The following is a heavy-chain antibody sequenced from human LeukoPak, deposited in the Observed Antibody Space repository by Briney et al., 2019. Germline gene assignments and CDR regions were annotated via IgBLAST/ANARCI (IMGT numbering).Heavy chain of an antibody. CDR1: GGSISSGGYY. CDR3: ARKKCSSTSCYKELGAFDI. Sequence: SETLSLTCTVSGGSISSGGYYWSWIRQHPGKGLEWIGYIYYSGSTNYNPSLKSRVTMSVDTSKNQFSLKLSSVTAADTAVYYCARKKCSSTSCYKELGAFDIWGQGTMVTVSS. J-gene: IGHJ3*02. CDR2: IYYSGST. D-gene: IGHD2-2*02. V-gene: IGHV4-61*08.